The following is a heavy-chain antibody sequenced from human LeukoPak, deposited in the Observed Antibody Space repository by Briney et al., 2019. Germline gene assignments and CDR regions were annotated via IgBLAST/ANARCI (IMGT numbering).Heavy chain of an antibody. CDR1: GGSISSYY. V-gene: IGHV4-59*01. CDR3: ARVQGRAAAGTRAFDI. Sequence: SETLSLTCTVSGGSISSYYWSWIRQPPGKGLEWIGCIYYSGSTNYNPSLKSRVTISVDTSKNQFSLKLSSVTAADTAVYYCARVQGRAAAGTRAFDIWGQGTMVTVSS. CDR2: IYYSGST. D-gene: IGHD6-13*01. J-gene: IGHJ3*02.